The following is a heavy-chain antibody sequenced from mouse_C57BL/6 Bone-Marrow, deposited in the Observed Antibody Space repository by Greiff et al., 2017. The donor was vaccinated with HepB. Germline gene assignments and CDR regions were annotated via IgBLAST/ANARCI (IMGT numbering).Heavy chain of an antibody. J-gene: IGHJ2*01. CDR3: ARLANWALFDY. V-gene: IGHV1-69*01. Sequence: QVQLQQPGAELVMPGASVKLSCKASGYTFTSYWMHWVKQRPGQGLEWIGEIDPSASYTNYNQKFKGKSTLTVDKSSSTAYMQLSSLTSEDSAVYYCARLANWALFDYWGQGTTLTVSS. CDR2: IDPSASYT. CDR1: GYTFTSYW. D-gene: IGHD4-1*01.